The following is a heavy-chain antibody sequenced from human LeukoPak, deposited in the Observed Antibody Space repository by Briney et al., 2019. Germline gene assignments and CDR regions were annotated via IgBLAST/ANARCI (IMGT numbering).Heavy chain of an antibody. D-gene: IGHD3-3*01. Sequence: ASVKVSCKASGYTFSGYYMHWVRQAPGQGLEWMGWINPNSGGTNYAQKFQGRVTMTRDTSISTAYMELSRLRSDDTAVYYGARDDSITIFGVVPFDYWGQGTLVTVSS. J-gene: IGHJ4*02. V-gene: IGHV1-2*02. CDR2: INPNSGGT. CDR1: GYTFSGYY. CDR3: ARDDSITIFGVVPFDY.